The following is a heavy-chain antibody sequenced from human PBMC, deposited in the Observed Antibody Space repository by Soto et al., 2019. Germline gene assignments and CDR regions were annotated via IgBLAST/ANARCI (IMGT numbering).Heavy chain of an antibody. CDR3: ARDLRYSPQFDY. J-gene: IGHJ4*02. V-gene: IGHV3-21*01. D-gene: IGHD5-18*01. CDR1: GFTFNSYS. Sequence: GGSLRLSCAVSGFTFNSYSMNWVRQAPGKGLEWVSYISSFSNYMYYTDSVKGRFTISRDNAKNSLYLQMNSLRDEDTAVYYCARDLRYSPQFDYWGQGTLVTVSS. CDR2: ISSFSNYM.